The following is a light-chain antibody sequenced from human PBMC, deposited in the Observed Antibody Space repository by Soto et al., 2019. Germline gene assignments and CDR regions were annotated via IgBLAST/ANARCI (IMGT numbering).Light chain of an antibody. CDR2: GAS. Sequence: EIVMTQSPATLSVSPGERATLSCRASQSVNSNLAWYQQKPGQAPRLVIYGASTRATGIPARFSGSGSGTEFTLTISSLQSEDFAVYYCQNYKNFWPFGQGTKVE. CDR1: QSVNSN. J-gene: IGKJ1*01. CDR3: QNYKNFWP. V-gene: IGKV3-15*01.